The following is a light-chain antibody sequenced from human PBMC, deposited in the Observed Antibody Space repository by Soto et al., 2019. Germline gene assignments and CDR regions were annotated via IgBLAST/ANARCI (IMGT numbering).Light chain of an antibody. CDR1: QGISNF. CDR3: QRYKSDPRT. Sequence: DIQMTQSPSSLSASVGDRVTITCRASQGISNFLAWYQQQPGKVPRLLIYAASTLQSGVPSRFSGSGSGTDFTLTISSLQPEDVATYYCQRYKSDPRTFGPGTKVEIK. V-gene: IGKV1-27*01. J-gene: IGKJ1*01. CDR2: AAS.